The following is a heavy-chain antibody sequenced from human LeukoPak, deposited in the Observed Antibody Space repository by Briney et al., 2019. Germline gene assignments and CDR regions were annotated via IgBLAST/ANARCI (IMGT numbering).Heavy chain of an antibody. D-gene: IGHD2-2*01. CDR1: GFIVTNTY. V-gene: IGHV3-53*01. CDR2: IYSGGDT. CDR3: ARGPRGCGSTDCSDYFDH. J-gene: IGHJ4*02. Sequence: GRSLRLSCAVSGFIVTNTYMTWVRQAPGKGLEGVSVIYSGGDTYYADSVKGRFTISRDKNTLYLQMNSLRADDTAVYYCARGPRGCGSTDCSDYFDHWGQGTLVTVSS.